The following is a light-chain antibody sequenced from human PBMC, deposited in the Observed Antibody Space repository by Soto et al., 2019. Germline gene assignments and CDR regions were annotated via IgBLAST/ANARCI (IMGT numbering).Light chain of an antibody. CDR3: CSKRGSSALGV. Sequence: QSALTQPASVSGSPGQSITISCTGTSSDVGGYTYVSWYQHHPGKAPKLVIYEVSIRPTGVSNRFSGSKSGNTASLTISGLQPEDEADYYCCSKRGSSALGVFGGGTKLTVL. J-gene: IGLJ3*02. CDR1: SSDVGGYTY. CDR2: EVS. V-gene: IGLV2-14*01.